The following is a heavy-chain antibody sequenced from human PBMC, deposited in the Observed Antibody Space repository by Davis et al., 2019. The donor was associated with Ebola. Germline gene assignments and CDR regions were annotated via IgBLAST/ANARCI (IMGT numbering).Heavy chain of an antibody. CDR2: ISSSSSYI. CDR1: GFTFSSYS. CDR3: ARAAGYSSGPGDY. J-gene: IGHJ4*02. V-gene: IGHV3-21*01. Sequence: PGGSLRLSCAASGFTFSSYSMNWVRQAPGKGLEWVSSISSSSSYIYYADSVKGRFTISRDNSKNTLYLQMNSLRAEDTAVYYCARAAGYSSGPGDYWGQGTLVTVSS. D-gene: IGHD6-19*01.